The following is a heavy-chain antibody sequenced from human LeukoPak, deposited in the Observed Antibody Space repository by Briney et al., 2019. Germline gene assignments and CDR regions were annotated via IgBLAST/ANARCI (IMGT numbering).Heavy chain of an antibody. CDR2: IYSGGST. D-gene: IGHD5-24*01. CDR3: AREWMATSERGDYYFDY. Sequence: GGSLRLSCAASGFTVSSNYMSWVRQAPGERLEWVSVIYSGGSTYYADSVKGRFTISRDNSKNTLYLQMNSVRAEDTAVYYCAREWMATSERGDYYFDYWGQGTLVTVSS. CDR1: GFTVSSNY. J-gene: IGHJ4*02. V-gene: IGHV3-53*01.